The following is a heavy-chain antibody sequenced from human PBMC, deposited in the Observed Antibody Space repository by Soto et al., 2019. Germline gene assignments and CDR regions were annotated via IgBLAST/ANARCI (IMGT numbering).Heavy chain of an antibody. CDR1: GFTFSSYS. Sequence: PGGSLRLSCAASGFTFSSYSMNWVRQAPGKGLEWVSSISSSSSYIYYADSVKGRFTISRDNAKNSLYLQMNSLRAEDTAVYYCARVDPYCSSTSCRSDAFDIWGQGTMVTVS. CDR3: ARVDPYCSSTSCRSDAFDI. V-gene: IGHV3-21*01. CDR2: ISSSSSYI. J-gene: IGHJ3*02. D-gene: IGHD2-2*01.